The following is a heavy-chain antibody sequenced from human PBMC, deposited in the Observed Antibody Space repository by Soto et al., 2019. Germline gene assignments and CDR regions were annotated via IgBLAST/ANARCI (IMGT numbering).Heavy chain of an antibody. CDR3: ARGWGYCSGGSGYKDYYYYMDV. D-gene: IGHD2-15*01. CDR2: INHSGST. J-gene: IGHJ6*03. Sequence: QVQLQQWGAGLLKPSETLSLTCAVYGGSFSGYYWSWIRQPPGKGLEWIGEINHSGSTNYNPSLKSRVTISVDTSKNQFSLKLSSVTAADTAVYYCARGWGYCSGGSGYKDYYYYMDVWGKGTTVTVSS. CDR1: GGSFSGYY. V-gene: IGHV4-34*01.